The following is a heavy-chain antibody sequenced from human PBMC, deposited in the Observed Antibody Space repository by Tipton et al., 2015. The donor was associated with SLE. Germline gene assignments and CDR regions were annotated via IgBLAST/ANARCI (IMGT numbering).Heavy chain of an antibody. CDR3: ARGGGMDV. V-gene: IGHV4-39*07. CDR2: INHSGSA. CDR1: GGSISSSSYY. J-gene: IGHJ6*02. Sequence: TLSLTCTVSGGSISSSSYYWAWIRQPPGKGLEWIAEINHSGSADYNPSLKSRVTISVDKSKSQISLKLSSVTAADTAVYYCARGGGMDVWGQGTTVTVSS.